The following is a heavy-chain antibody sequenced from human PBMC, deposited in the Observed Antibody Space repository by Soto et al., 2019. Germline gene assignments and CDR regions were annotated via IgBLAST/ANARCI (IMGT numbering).Heavy chain of an antibody. CDR1: GFTFSSYS. D-gene: IGHD6-13*01. V-gene: IGHV3-21*01. CDR2: ISSSSSYI. Sequence: EVQLVESGGGLVKPGGSLRLSCAASGFTFSSYSMNWVRKAPGKGLEWVSSISSSSSYIYYADSVKGRFTISRDNAKNSLYLQMNSLRAEDTAVYYCARDMWEQLVPDGGWFDPWGQGTLVTVSS. CDR3: ARDMWEQLVPDGGWFDP. J-gene: IGHJ5*02.